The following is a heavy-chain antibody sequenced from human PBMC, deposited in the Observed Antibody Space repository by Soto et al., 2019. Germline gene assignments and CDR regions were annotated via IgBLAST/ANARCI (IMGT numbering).Heavy chain of an antibody. Sequence: GTLGLTCAVSGFSITNTDWWTWVREPRVMGIEGVGDSSLSGNTNYNHSLEGRSAISLDKSRNAFSLLLNSLTAADTAVYYCASRGSSGHTWGQAPLVTVSS. D-gene: IGHD3-22*01. J-gene: IGHJ5*02. CDR3: ASRGSSGHT. V-gene: IGHV4-4*02. CDR2: SSLSGNT. CDR1: GFSITNTDW.